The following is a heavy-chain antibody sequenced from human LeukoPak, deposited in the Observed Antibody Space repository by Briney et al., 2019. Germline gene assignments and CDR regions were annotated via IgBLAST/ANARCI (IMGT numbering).Heavy chain of an antibody. D-gene: IGHD3-22*01. Sequence: PGGSLRLSCAASGFAFSNAWMTWVRQAPGKGLEWVGRIKSKIDGGTTDYAAPVKGRFTISRDDSKNTLYLQMNSLKTEDTAVYYCTTVIKDRLLLYYFDYWGQGTLVTVSS. CDR3: TTVIKDRLLLYYFDY. J-gene: IGHJ4*02. V-gene: IGHV3-15*01. CDR2: IKSKIDGGTT. CDR1: GFAFSNAW.